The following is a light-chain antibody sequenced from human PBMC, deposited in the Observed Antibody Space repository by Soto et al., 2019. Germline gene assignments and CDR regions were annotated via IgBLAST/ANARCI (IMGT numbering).Light chain of an antibody. V-gene: IGKV1-27*01. Sequence: DIQMTQSPSSLSASVGDRVTITCRASQGISNYLAWYQQRPGTVPKLLIYAASTLQSGVPSRFSGSGSGTDFTLTISSLQPEDVATYYCQKYNSAPWTFGQGTEVEIK. CDR3: QKYNSAPWT. J-gene: IGKJ1*01. CDR2: AAS. CDR1: QGISNY.